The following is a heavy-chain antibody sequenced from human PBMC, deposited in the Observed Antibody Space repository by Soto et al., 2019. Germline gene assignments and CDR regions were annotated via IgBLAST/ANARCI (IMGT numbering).Heavy chain of an antibody. D-gene: IGHD2-2*01. V-gene: IGHV4-39*01. CDR3: ASGPGVVVAAAIPFDY. CDR2: IYYSGST. J-gene: IGHJ4*02. CDR1: GGSISSSSYY. Sequence: SETLSLTCTVSGGSISSSSYYWGWIRQPPGKGLEWIGSIYYSGSTYYNPSLKSRVTISVDTSKNQFSLKLSRVTAADTAVYYCASGPGVVVAAAIPFDYWGQGTLVTVSS.